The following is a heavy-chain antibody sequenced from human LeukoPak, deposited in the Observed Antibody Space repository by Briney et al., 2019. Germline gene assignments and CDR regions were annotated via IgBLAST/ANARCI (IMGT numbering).Heavy chain of an antibody. V-gene: IGHV3-15*01. CDR3: TTDLLRFVVVPAANV. CDR2: IKSKTDGGTT. CDR1: GFTFSNAW. J-gene: IGHJ4*02. D-gene: IGHD2-2*01. Sequence: GGSLRLSCAASGFTFSNAWMSWVRQAPGKGGEWGGRIKSKTDGGTTDYAAPVKGRFTISRADSKNTLYLQMNSLKTEDTAVYYCTTDLLRFVVVPAANVCGQGTLVTVSS.